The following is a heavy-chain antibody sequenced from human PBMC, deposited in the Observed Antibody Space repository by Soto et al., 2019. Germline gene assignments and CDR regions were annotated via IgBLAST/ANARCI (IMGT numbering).Heavy chain of an antibody. J-gene: IGHJ4*02. Sequence: ASVKVSCKASGYTVTGYYMHWVRQAPGQGLEWMGWINPNSGGTNYAQKFQGRVTMTRDTSISTAYMELSRLRSDDTAVYYCARDPQRGYSGYDGYWGQGTLVTVSS. CDR1: GYTVTGYY. CDR2: INPNSGGT. D-gene: IGHD5-12*01. V-gene: IGHV1-2*02. CDR3: ARDPQRGYSGYDGY.